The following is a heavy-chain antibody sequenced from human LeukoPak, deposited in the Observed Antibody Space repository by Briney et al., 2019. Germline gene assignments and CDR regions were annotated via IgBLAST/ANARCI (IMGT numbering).Heavy chain of an antibody. D-gene: IGHD6-6*01. V-gene: IGHV5-51*03. Sequence: GXXLKISCKGSGYSFTSYWIGWVRQMPGKGLEWMGIIYPGDSDTIYSPSFQGQVTISADKSISTAYLQWSSLKASDTAMYYCARTYIAARPGAYYYMDVWGKGTTVTVSS. CDR2: IYPGDSDT. CDR1: GYSFTSYW. CDR3: ARTYIAARPGAYYYMDV. J-gene: IGHJ6*03.